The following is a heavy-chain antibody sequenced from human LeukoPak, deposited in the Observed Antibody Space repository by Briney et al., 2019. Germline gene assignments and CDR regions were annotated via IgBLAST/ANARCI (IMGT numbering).Heavy chain of an antibody. CDR1: GFTFSSYG. CDR3: ARGSSVLWFGELFDP. V-gene: IGHV3-33*01. CDR2: IWYDGSNK. J-gene: IGHJ5*02. D-gene: IGHD3-10*01. Sequence: GRSLRLSCAASGFTFSSYGLHWVRQAPGKGLEWVAVIWYDGSNKYYADSVKGRFTISRDNSKNTLYLQMNSLRAEDTAVYYCARGSSVLWFGELFDPWGQGTLVTVSS.